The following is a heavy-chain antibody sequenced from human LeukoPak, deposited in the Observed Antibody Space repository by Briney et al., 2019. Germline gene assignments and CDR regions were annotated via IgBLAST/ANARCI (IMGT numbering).Heavy chain of an antibody. CDR3: ARHGGCSGASCYSWLDP. CDR1: GFTFTGYY. J-gene: IGHJ5*02. Sequence: ASVKVSCKASGFTFTGYYMHWVRQAPGQGLEWMGWINPDSGGTQYAQKFQGRVTMTRDTSISTAYMELSRLRSDDTAVYYCARHGGCSGASCYSWLDPWGQGTLVTVSS. CDR2: INPDSGGT. D-gene: IGHD2-15*01. V-gene: IGHV1-2*02.